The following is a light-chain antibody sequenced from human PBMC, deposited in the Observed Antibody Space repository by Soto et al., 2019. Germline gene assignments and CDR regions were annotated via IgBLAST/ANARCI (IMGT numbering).Light chain of an antibody. V-gene: IGLV2-14*01. J-gene: IGLJ3*02. CDR2: EVS. Sequence: QSALTQPASVSWSPGQSVTISCTGTSSDVGGYNYVSWYQQNPGKAPKLMIYEVSNRPSGVSNRFSGSKSGNTASLTISGLQAEDEADYYCSSYTSSSTLDWVFGGGTQLTVL. CDR1: SSDVGGYNY. CDR3: SSYTSSSTLDWV.